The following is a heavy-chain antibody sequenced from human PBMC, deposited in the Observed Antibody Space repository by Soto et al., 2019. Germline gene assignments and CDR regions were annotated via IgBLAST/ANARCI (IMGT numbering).Heavy chain of an antibody. V-gene: IGHV1-69*04. CDR3: ARERRRDDSNTFDALDV. Sequence: QVQLVQSGAEVKKPGSSVKVSCKASGGFYSIKTISWVRQAPGQGLEGMGRIIPLVQIINNTQKFQGRVAISADKSTSTAYMELSSLKSDDTAIYFCARERRRDDSNTFDALDVWGQGTMVTVSS. CDR1: GGFYSIKT. CDR2: IIPLVQII. J-gene: IGHJ3*01. D-gene: IGHD3-22*01.